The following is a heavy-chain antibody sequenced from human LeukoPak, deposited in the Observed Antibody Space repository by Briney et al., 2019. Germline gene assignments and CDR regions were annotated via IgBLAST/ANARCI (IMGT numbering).Heavy chain of an antibody. CDR1: GGSISSGDYY. CDR3: ARGYYYDSSGSFDY. D-gene: IGHD3-22*01. J-gene: IGHJ4*02. V-gene: IGHV4-30-4*08. Sequence: PSQTLSLTCTVSGGSISSGDYYWSWIRQPPGKGLEWIGYIYYSGRTYYNPSLKSRVTISEDTSKNQFSLKLSSVTAADTAVYYCARGYYYDSSGSFDYWGQGTLVTVCS. CDR2: IYYSGRT.